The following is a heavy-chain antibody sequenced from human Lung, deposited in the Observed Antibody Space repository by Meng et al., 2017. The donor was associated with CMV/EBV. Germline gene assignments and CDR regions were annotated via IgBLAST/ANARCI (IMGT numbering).Heavy chain of an antibody. J-gene: IGHJ6*02. Sequence: IQWVRQAAGKVLEWVSRISWDGGDTYYADSVKGRFTISRDNSKNSLYLQMNSLRPEDTALYYCAKDIVPKDQIVVVPADYYNAMDVWGRGTTVTVSS. CDR3: AKDIVPKDQIVVVPADYYNAMDV. D-gene: IGHD2-2*01. V-gene: IGHV3-43*01. CDR2: ISWDGGDT.